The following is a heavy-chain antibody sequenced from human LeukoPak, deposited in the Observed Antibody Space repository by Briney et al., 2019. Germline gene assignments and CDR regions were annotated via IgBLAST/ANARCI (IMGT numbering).Heavy chain of an antibody. J-gene: IGHJ4*02. D-gene: IGHD6-13*01. CDR3: AAPSRIAAAGTSPFDY. CDR2: ISYDGSNK. CDR1: GFTVSSNY. V-gene: IGHV3-30-3*01. Sequence: GGSLRLSCAASGFTVSSNYMSWVRQAPGKGLEWVAVISYDGSNKYYADSVKGRFTISRDNSKNTLYLQMNSLRAEDTAVYYCAAPSRIAAAGTSPFDYWGQGTLVTVSS.